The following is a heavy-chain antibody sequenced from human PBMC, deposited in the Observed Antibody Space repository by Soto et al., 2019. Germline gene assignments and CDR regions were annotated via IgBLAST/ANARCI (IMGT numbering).Heavy chain of an antibody. CDR2: IYYSGST. D-gene: IGHD3-10*01. CDR1: GGSISSGGYY. V-gene: IGHV4-31*03. CDR3: ARVYYYGSGNYYFDY. J-gene: IGHJ4*02. Sequence: PSETLSLTCTVSGGSISSGGYYWSWIRQHPGKGLEWIGYIYYSGSTYYNPSLKSRVTISVDTSKNQFSLKLSSVTAADTAVYYCARVYYYGSGNYYFDYWGQGTLVTVS.